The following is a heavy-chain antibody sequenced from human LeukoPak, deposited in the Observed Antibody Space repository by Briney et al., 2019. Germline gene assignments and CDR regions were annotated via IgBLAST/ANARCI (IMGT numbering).Heavy chain of an antibody. CDR2: IIPIFGTA. J-gene: IGHJ3*02. Sequence: SVKVSCKASGYTFTGYYMHWVRQAPGQGRGWMGGIIPIFGTANYAQKFQGRVTTTADTSTSTDYMELSSLRSEDTAVYYCARGTLRAFDIWGQGTMVTVSS. V-gene: IGHV1-69*06. CDR1: GYTFTGYY. CDR3: ARGTLRAFDI. D-gene: IGHD4-17*01.